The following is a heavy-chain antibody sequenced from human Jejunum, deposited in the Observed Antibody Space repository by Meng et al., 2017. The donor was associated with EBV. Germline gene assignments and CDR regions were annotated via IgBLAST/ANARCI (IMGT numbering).Heavy chain of an antibody. CDR1: GASMNDRNYF. Sequence: LQLQESGPELVKPSTTLPLTCNVLGASMNDRNYFWAWIRQPPGKGLEWIGNTYSSANTYYNPSLKSRVTISVDTSKNQFSLKLISVTAADTAVYFCARHDCPGAVCLGPFDSWGQGILVTVSS. CDR2: TYSSANT. CDR3: ARHDCPGAVCLGPFDS. D-gene: IGHD2-8*02. J-gene: IGHJ4*02. V-gene: IGHV4-39*01.